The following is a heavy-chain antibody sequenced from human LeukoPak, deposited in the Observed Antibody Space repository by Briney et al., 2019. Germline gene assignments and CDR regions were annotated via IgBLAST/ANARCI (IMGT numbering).Heavy chain of an antibody. CDR3: AKVLPHYYDSSGYYSRVGYYFDY. CDR1: GFTFSSYS. CDR2: ISSSSSYI. V-gene: IGHV3-21*04. Sequence: NPGGSLRLSCAASGFTFSSYSMNWVRQAPGKGLEWVSSISSSSSYIYYADSVKGRFTISRDNAKNSLYLQMNSLRAEDTAVYYCAKVLPHYYDSSGYYSRVGYYFDYWGQGTLVTVSS. D-gene: IGHD3-22*01. J-gene: IGHJ4*02.